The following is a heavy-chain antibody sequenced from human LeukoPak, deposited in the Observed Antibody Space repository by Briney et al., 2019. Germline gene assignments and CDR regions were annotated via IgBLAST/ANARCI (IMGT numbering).Heavy chain of an antibody. V-gene: IGHV1-8*01. J-gene: IGHJ4*02. D-gene: IGHD6-13*01. CDR3: ARSRIAAAGYYFDY. CDR2: MNPNSGNT. Sequence: GASVKVSCKASGYTFTSYDINWVRQATGQGLEWMGWMNPNSGNTGYAQKFQGRVTMTRNTSISTAYMELSSLRSEDTAVYYCARSRIAAAGYYFDYWGQGTLVTVSS. CDR1: GYTFTSYD.